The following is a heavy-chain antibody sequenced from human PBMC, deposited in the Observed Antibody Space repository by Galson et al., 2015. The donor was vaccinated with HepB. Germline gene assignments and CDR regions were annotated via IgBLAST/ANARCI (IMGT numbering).Heavy chain of an antibody. CDR3: ARELELFRVGATSDY. Sequence: SLRLSCAASGFTFSSYSMNWVRQAPGKGLEWVSYISSSSSTIYYADSVKGRFTISRDNAKNSLYLQMNSLRAEDTAVYYCARELELFRVGATSDYWGQGTLVTVSS. D-gene: IGHD1-26*01. J-gene: IGHJ4*02. CDR1: GFTFSSYS. V-gene: IGHV3-48*01. CDR2: ISSSSSTI.